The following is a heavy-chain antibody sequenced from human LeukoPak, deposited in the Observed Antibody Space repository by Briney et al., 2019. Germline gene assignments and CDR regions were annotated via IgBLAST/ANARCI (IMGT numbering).Heavy chain of an antibody. CDR3: ARRGNSGNWEYFDY. D-gene: IGHD5-12*01. CDR2: ISSTGSYI. V-gene: IGHV3-11*03. Sequence: GGSLRLSCAASGFSFSDYYMNWIRQAPGKGLEWVSSISSTGSYIKYVDSVKGRFTISRDNAKNSLYLQMNSLRAEDTAVYYCARRGNSGNWEYFDYWGQGALVTVSS. J-gene: IGHJ4*02. CDR1: GFSFSDYY.